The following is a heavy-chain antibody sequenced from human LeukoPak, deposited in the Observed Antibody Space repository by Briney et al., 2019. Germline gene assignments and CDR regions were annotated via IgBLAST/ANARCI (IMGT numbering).Heavy chain of an antibody. V-gene: IGHV3-49*04. CDR3: TKDQTPFY. CDR1: GFTFGDYA. J-gene: IGHJ4*02. CDR2: IRSKAYGGTT. Sequence: GGSLRLSCTASGFTFGDYAMTWVRQAPGKGLEWVGFIRSKAYGGTTEYAASVKGRFTISRDDSKSIAYLQMNSLKTEDTAVYYCTKDQTPFYWGQGTLVTVSS.